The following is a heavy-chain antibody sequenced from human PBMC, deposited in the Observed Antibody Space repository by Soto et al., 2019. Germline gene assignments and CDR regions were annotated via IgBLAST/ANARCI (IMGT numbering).Heavy chain of an antibody. CDR1: GYSFTSYW. Sequence: PGESLKISCKGSGYSFTSYWISWVRQMPGKGLEWMGRIDPSDSYTNYSPSFQGHVTISADKSISTAYLQWSSLKASDTAMYYCARHPPPSITMIVVAEFNWFDPWGQGTLVTVSS. V-gene: IGHV5-10-1*01. CDR2: IDPSDSYT. D-gene: IGHD3-22*01. J-gene: IGHJ5*02. CDR3: ARHPPPSITMIVVAEFNWFDP.